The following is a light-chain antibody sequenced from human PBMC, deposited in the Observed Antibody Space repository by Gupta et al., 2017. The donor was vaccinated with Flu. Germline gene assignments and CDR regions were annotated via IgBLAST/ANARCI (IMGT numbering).Light chain of an antibody. CDR2: AAS. J-gene: IGKJ4*01. V-gene: IGKV1-9*01. CDR1: QGISSS. Sequence: DLQLTKSPSFLSASVGDRVTITCRASQGISSSLAWYQQKQGKEPKRLIYAASTLQSGVTSGCSGSGSGTKVTPTISSRQDEEVATDYCHHLNSSSITFGQGTKVEIK. CDR3: HHLNSSSIT.